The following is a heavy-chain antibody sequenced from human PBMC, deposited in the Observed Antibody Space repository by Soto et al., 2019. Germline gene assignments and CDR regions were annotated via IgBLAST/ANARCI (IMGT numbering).Heavy chain of an antibody. J-gene: IGHJ4*02. CDR1: SVSIISSNW. CDR3: ASSGRYLVFAY. Sequence: SETLSLTCAVSSVSIISSNWWSLVRQPPGKGLEWIGEIYHSGSTNYNPSLKSRVTISVDKSKNQFSLKLSSVTAADTAVYYCASSGRYLVFAYWAQGTLVPVSS. CDR2: IYHSGST. V-gene: IGHV4-4*02. D-gene: IGHD1-26*01.